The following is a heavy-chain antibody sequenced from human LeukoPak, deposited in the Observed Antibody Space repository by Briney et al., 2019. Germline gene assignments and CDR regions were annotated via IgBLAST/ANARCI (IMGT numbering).Heavy chain of an antibody. Sequence: SETLSLTCTVSGGSISSYYWSWIRQPPGKGLEWIGYIYYSGSTNYNPSLKSRVTISVDTSKNQFSLKLSSVTAADTAVYYCATAHCSGGSCYPLYYYYMDVWGKGTTVTVSS. CDR3: ATAHCSGGSCYPLYYYYMDV. V-gene: IGHV4-59*08. CDR1: GGSISSYY. D-gene: IGHD2-15*01. CDR2: IYYSGST. J-gene: IGHJ6*03.